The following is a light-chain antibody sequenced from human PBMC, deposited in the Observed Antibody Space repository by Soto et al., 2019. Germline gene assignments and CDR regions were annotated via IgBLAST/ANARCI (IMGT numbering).Light chain of an antibody. V-gene: IGLV2-14*03. CDR2: DVT. CDR1: SSDVGGYDY. J-gene: IGLJ1*01. Sequence: QSALTQAASVSGSPGQSITISCTGTSSDVGGYDYVSWYQQHPGKAPRLIIYDVTHRPSGVSHRFSGSKSGNTASLTISGLQAEDEDDYYCSSYISTNTLNFFGTGTKLTVL. CDR3: SSYISTNTLNF.